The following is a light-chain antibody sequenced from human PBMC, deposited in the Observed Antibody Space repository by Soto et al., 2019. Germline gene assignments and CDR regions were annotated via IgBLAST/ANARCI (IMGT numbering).Light chain of an antibody. J-gene: IGLJ1*01. CDR2: EVS. V-gene: IGLV2-14*01. CDR1: SRDFGGYNY. CDR3: SSFRSASIVV. Sequence: SLLTQPASVSGSAGQSIAIACTRTSRDFGGYNYVSWYQEHPGKAPKLLLSEVSKRPSGVSDRFSGSKSGNTASLTISGLQTQDEAAYYCSSFRSASIVVFGTGTKVTVL.